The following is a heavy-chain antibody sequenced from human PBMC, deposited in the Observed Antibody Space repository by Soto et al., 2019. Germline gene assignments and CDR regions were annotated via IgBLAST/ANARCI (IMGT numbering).Heavy chain of an antibody. CDR2: IVVGSGNT. J-gene: IGHJ4*02. D-gene: IGHD3-16*01. CDR3: GAMGASAIFDY. Sequence: AASVKVSCKASGFTFTSSAVQWVRQARGQRLEWIGWIVVGSGNTNYAQKFQERVTITRDMSTSTAYMELSSLRSEDTAVYYCGAMGASAIFDYWGQGTLVTVSS. CDR1: GFTFTSSA. V-gene: IGHV1-58*01.